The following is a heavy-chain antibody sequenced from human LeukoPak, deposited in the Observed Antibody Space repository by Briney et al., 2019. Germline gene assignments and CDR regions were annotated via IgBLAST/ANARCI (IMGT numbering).Heavy chain of an antibody. D-gene: IGHD4-17*01. CDR1: GYSISNHYY. V-gene: IGHV4-38-2*01. J-gene: IGHJ2*01. Sequence: SETLSLTCAVSGYSISNHYYWGWIRQPPGKGLEWIGSYYHTGSSYYNPSLQSRVAISIATSKNQFSLELASVTAADTAVYYCASVTRSMSRFFDLWGRGTLVIVSS. CDR2: YYHTGSS. CDR3: ASVTRSMSRFFDL.